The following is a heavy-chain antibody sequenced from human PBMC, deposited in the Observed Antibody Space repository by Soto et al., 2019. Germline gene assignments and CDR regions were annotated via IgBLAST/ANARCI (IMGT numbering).Heavy chain of an antibody. V-gene: IGHV4-59*01. CDR1: GDSITSYY. CDR3: AREPYIGNGGGFDP. Sequence: QVQLQESGPGLVKPSETLSLTCTVSGDSITSYYWSWFRQPPGEGLEWIGHIFYSGSTNYNPSLKRRVHLSADTSKNQISLKLRSVTAADTAVYYCAREPYIGNGGGFDPWGQGTLVTVSS. D-gene: IGHD2-15*01. CDR2: IFYSGST. J-gene: IGHJ5*02.